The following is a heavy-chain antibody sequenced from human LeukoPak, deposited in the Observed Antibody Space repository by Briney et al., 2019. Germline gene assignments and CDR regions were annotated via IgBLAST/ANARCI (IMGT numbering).Heavy chain of an antibody. CDR2: FDPEDGET. Sequence: ASVKVSCKVSGNTLSELSMHWVRQALGKGLEWMGGFDPEDGETIYAQKFQGRVTMTEDTSTETAYMELSSLRSEDTAVYYCATWVRFRPILVDAFDMWGQGTMVTVSP. D-gene: IGHD2-21*01. CDR3: ATWVRFRPILVDAFDM. CDR1: GNTLSELS. V-gene: IGHV1-24*01. J-gene: IGHJ3*02.